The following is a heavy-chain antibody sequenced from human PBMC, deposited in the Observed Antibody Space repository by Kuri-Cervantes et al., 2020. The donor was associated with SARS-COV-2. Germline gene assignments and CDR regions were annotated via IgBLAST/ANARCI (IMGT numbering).Heavy chain of an antibody. CDR1: GFTFSSYA. J-gene: IGHJ3*02. CDR2: ISSNGGST. V-gene: IGHV3-64*01. D-gene: IGHD3-22*01. CDR3: ARAGYDSSGYYKDDAFDI. Sequence: GGSLRLSCAASGFTFSSYAMHWVRQAPGKGLEYVSAISSNGGSTYYANSVKGRFTISRDNSKNTLYLQMNSLRAEDTAVYYCARAGYDSSGYYKDDAFDICGQGTIV.